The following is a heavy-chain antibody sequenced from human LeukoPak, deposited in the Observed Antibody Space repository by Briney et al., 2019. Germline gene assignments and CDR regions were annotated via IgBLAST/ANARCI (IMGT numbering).Heavy chain of an antibody. CDR1: GGSISSYY. V-gene: IGHV4-59*01. J-gene: IGHJ2*01. Sequence: SETLSLTCTVSGGSISSYYWSWIRQPPGKGLEWIGYIYYSGSTNYNPSLKSRVTISVDTSKNQFSLKLSSVTAADTAVYYCARIPSALHCSGGGCRPYWYSDLWGRGTLVTVSS. CDR3: ARIPSALHCSGGGCRPYWYSDL. D-gene: IGHD2-15*01. CDR2: IYYSGST.